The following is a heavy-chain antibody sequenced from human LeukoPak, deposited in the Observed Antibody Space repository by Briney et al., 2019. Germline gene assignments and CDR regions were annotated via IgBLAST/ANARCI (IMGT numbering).Heavy chain of an antibody. CDR1: GYTFTSYD. V-gene: IGHV1-8*03. D-gene: IGHD5-12*01. Sequence: ASVKVSCKASGYTFTSYDINWVRQATGQGLEWMGWMNPNSGNTGYAQKFQGRVTITRNTSISTAYMELSSLRSEDTAVYYYARTQADIVAPEGEAFDIWGQGTMVTVSS. J-gene: IGHJ3*02. CDR2: MNPNSGNT. CDR3: ARTQADIVAPEGEAFDI.